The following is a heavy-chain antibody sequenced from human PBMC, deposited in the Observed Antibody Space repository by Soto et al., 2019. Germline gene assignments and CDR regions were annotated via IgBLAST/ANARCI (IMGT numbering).Heavy chain of an antibody. CDR2: IVVGSGHI. Sequence: SVKVSCKASGFTFINSAIQWVRQARGQRLEWMGWIVVGSGHINYAQKFQERLSITRDISTSTAYMELSSLRSEDTAVYYCARGLRGYSYGCFDXWGQGTLVTVSS. J-gene: IGHJ4*02. D-gene: IGHD5-18*01. V-gene: IGHV1-58*02. CDR1: GFTFINSA. CDR3: ARGLRGYSYGCFDX.